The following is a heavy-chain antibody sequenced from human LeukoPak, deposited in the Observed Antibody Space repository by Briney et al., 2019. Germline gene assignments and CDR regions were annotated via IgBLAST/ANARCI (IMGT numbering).Heavy chain of an antibody. Sequence: ASVKVSCKASGYTFTSYGISWVRQAPGQGLEWMGWISAYNGNTNYAQKLQGRVTMTTDTSTSTAYMELRSLRSDDTAVYYCARVSVTLFGAVIILNAFDVWGQGTMVTVSS. CDR3: ARVSVTLFGAVIILNAFDV. CDR1: GYTFTSYG. V-gene: IGHV1-18*01. D-gene: IGHD3-3*01. J-gene: IGHJ3*01. CDR2: ISAYNGNT.